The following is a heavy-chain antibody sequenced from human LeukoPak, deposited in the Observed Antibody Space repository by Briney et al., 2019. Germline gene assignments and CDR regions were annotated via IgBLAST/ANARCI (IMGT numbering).Heavy chain of an antibody. J-gene: IGHJ4*02. CDR1: GFTFSSYA. CDR3: AKLYGDYGL. Sequence: PGGSLRLSCAASGFTFSSYAMHWVRQAPGKGLEWVAVISYDGSNKYYADSVKGRFTISRDNSKNTLYLQMNSLRAEDTAVYYCAKLYGDYGLWGQGTLVTVSS. V-gene: IGHV3-30-3*01. D-gene: IGHD4-17*01. CDR2: ISYDGSNK.